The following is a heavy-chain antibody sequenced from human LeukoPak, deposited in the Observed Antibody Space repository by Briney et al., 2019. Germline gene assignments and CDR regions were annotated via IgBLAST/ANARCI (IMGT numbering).Heavy chain of an antibody. CDR3: ARQLDRAAAGTLXX. D-gene: IGHD6-13*01. V-gene: IGHV3-48*03. Sequence: GGSLRLSCAASGFTFSSYEMNWVRQAPGKGLEWVSYISSSGSTIYYADSVKGRFTISRDNAKNSLYLQMNSLRAEDTAVYYCARQLDRAAAGTLXXWGQXTLVTX. J-gene: IGHJ4*02. CDR2: ISSSGSTI. CDR1: GFTFSSYE.